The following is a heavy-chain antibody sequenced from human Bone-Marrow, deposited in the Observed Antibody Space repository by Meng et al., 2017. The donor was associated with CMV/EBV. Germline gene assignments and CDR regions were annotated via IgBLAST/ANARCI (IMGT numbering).Heavy chain of an antibody. D-gene: IGHD3-3*01. Sequence: SVKVSCKASGYTFTSYDINWVRQAPGQGLEWMGGIIPILGIANYAQKFQGRVTITADKSTSTAYMELSSLRSEDTAVYYCARWASYDFWSGYYIALDVWGQGTTVTVSS. V-gene: IGHV1-69*10. CDR1: GYTFTSYD. CDR3: ARWASYDFWSGYYIALDV. J-gene: IGHJ6*02. CDR2: IIPILGIA.